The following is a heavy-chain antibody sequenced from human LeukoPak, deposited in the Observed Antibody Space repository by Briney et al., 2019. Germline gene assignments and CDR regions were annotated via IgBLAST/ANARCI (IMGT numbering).Heavy chain of an antibody. V-gene: IGHV4-30-2*01. CDR2: IYHSGST. J-gene: IGHJ4*02. D-gene: IGHD3-22*01. CDR1: GGSISSGGYS. Sequence: SQTLSLTCAVSGGSISSGGYSWSWIRQPPGKGLEWIGYIYHSGSTYYNPSLKSRVTISVDRSKNQFSLKLSSVTAADTAVYYCASFQETYYYDSSGQKNKYYFDYWGQGTLVTVSS. CDR3: ASFQETYYYDSSGQKNKYYFDY.